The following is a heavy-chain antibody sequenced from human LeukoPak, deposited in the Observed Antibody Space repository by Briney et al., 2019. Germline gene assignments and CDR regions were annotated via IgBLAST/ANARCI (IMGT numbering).Heavy chain of an antibody. CDR3: ARAHYDYVWGSYRYGDAFDI. V-gene: IGHV4-59*02. Sequence: SETLSLTCTVSGGSVSSYYWTWIRQPPGKGLEWIGYISYSGYTKYDPSLKSRVAISIDTSKKQFSLQLNSVTAADTAVYYCARAHYDYVWGSYRYGDAFDIWGQGTMVTVSS. J-gene: IGHJ3*02. CDR2: ISYSGYT. D-gene: IGHD3-16*02. CDR1: GGSVSSYY.